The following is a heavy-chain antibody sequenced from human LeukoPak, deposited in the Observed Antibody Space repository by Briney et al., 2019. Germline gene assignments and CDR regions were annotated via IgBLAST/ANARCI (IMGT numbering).Heavy chain of an antibody. CDR3: ATRVTYTHRGIAAAGTGGWFDP. D-gene: IGHD6-13*01. CDR2: IYHSGST. Sequence: PSGALSLTCAVSGGSISSSNWWSWIRQPPGKGLEWIGEIYHSGSTNYNPSLKSRVTISVDTSKNQFSLKLSSVTAADTAVYYCATRVTYTHRGIAAAGTGGWFDPWGQGTLVTVSS. V-gene: IGHV4-4*02. J-gene: IGHJ5*02. CDR1: GGSISSSNW.